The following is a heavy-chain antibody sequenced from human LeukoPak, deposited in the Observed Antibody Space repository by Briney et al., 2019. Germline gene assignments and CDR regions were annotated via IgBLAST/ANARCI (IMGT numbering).Heavy chain of an antibody. V-gene: IGHV3-48*03. J-gene: IGHJ4*02. Sequence: GGSLRLSCAASGFTFSSYEMNWVRQAPGKGLEWVSYISSNGSTIYYADSVKGRFTISRDNPKKSLYLQMNSLRAEDTAVYYCVRDRGWLSNPGYFDYWGRGTLVTVSS. CDR2: ISSNGSTI. D-gene: IGHD3-22*01. CDR1: GFTFSSYE. CDR3: VRDRGWLSNPGYFDY.